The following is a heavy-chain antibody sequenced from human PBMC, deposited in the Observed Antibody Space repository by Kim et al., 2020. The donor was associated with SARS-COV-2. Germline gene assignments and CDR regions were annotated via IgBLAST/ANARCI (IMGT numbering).Heavy chain of an antibody. V-gene: IGHV3-73*01. J-gene: IGHJ3*02. CDR3: ARVHPRGGGGYDALDI. Sequence: SVKGRFTISRDDSKNTAYLQMSSLKTEDTAIYYCARVHPRGGGGYDALDIWGQGTTVTVSS. D-gene: IGHD6-19*01.